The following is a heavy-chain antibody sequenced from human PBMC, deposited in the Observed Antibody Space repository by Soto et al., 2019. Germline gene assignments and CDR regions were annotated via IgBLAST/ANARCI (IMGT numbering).Heavy chain of an antibody. V-gene: IGHV4-34*01. CDR1: GGSFSGYY. J-gene: IGHJ4*02. CDR2: INHSGST. Sequence: QVQLQQWGAGLLKPSETLSLTCAVYGGSFSGYYWSWIRQPPGKGLEWIGEINHSGSTNYNPSLKRRVTISVDTSKNQFSLKLSSVTAADTAVYYCARGVPAAVFFDYWGQGTLVTVSS. D-gene: IGHD2-2*01. CDR3: ARGVPAAVFFDY.